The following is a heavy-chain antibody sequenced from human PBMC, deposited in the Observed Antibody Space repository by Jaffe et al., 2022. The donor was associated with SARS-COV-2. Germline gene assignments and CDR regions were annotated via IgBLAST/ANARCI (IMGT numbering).Heavy chain of an antibody. J-gene: IGHJ5*02. CDR2: IYHSGST. CDR3: ARGTPPDYDFWSGYSRFDP. V-gene: IGHV4-4*02. Sequence: QVQLQESGPGLVKPSGTLSLTCAVSGGSISSSNWWSWVRQPPGKGLEWIGEIYHSGSTNYNPSLKSRVTISVDKSKNQFSLKLSSVTAADTAVYYCARGTPPDYDFWSGYSRFDPWGQGTLVTVSS. D-gene: IGHD3-3*01. CDR1: GGSISSSNW.